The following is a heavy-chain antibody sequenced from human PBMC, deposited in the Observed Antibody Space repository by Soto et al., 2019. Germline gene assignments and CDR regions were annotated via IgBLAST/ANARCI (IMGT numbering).Heavy chain of an antibody. Sequence: PSETLFLTCTVSGGSISSGDYYWSWIRQPPGKGLEWIGYIYYSGSTYYNPSLKSRVTISVDTSKNQFSLKLSSVTAADTAVYYCATLPYYYDSSGYYRDYWGQGTLVTVSS. D-gene: IGHD3-22*01. CDR3: ATLPYYYDSSGYYRDY. CDR1: GGSISSGDYY. V-gene: IGHV4-30-4*01. CDR2: IYYSGST. J-gene: IGHJ4*02.